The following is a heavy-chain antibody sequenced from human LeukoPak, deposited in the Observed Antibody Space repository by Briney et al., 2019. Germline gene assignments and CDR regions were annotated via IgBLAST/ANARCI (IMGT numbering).Heavy chain of an antibody. CDR3: TTVDCSGGSCSVGYFDY. V-gene: IGHV1-24*01. D-gene: IGHD2-15*01. J-gene: IGHJ4*02. CDR1: GYTLTDLS. Sequence: ASVKASCKVSGYTLTDLSIHWVRQAPGKGLEWMGGFDPEDGEIIYARKFQGRVTMTEDTSTDTAYMELSSLRSEDTAVYYCTTVDCSGGSCSVGYFDYWGQGTLVTVSS. CDR2: FDPEDGEI.